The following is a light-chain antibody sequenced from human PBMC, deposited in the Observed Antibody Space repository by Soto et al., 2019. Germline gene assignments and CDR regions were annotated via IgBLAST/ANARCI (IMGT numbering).Light chain of an antibody. V-gene: IGKV1-5*01. CDR2: DAS. CDR1: QSTTGW. J-gene: IGKJ4*01. Sequence: EIQMSQSPSTLSASVGDKVTTTCRASQSTTGWLAWYRQTTGKAPNLLIYDASSLESEVPSRLSGSGYGTELTLTISSMKHDDFETYYCQQYNSYTFTFGGGTKVDI. CDR3: QQYNSYTFT.